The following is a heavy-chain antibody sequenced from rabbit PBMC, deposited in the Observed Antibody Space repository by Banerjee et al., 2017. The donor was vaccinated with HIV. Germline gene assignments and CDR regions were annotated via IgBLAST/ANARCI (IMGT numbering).Heavy chain of an antibody. CDR1: GFDFSSSYW. CDR2: IYTGSGST. CDR3: ARDGGINTNYYNL. J-gene: IGHJ4*01. V-gene: IGHV1S45*01. Sequence: QEQLEESGGDLVKPEGSLTLTCTASGFDFSSSYWICWVRQAPGKGLEWIGCIYTGSGSTYYASWAKGRFTISKTSSTTVTLQMTGLTAADTATYFCARDGGINTNYYNLWGQGTLVTVS. D-gene: IGHD1-1*01.